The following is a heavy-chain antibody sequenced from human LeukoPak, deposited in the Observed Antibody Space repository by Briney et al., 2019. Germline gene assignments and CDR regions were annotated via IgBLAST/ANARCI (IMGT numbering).Heavy chain of an antibody. V-gene: IGHV4-34*01. D-gene: IGHD3-9*01. CDR1: GGSFSGYY. CDR2: INHSGST. J-gene: IGHJ5*02. Sequence: PSETLSLTCAVYGGSFSGYYWSWIRQPPGKGLEWIGEINHSGSTNYNSSLKSRVTISVDTSKNQFSLKLSSVTAADTAVYYCARDWLPALTGYPWFDPWGQGTLVTVSS. CDR3: ARDWLPALTGYPWFDP.